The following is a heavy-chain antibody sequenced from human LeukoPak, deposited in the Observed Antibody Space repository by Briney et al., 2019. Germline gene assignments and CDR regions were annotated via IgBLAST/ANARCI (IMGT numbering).Heavy chain of an antibody. CDR1: GDSLGTYK. V-gene: IGHV4-59*01. Sequence: PSETLSLTCSVSGDSLGTYKWSWIRQPPGRGLEWIAHISSSGSAIYNPSLMSRVSMSVDTSKNQFSLRLTSVTAADTAVYYCAREWSGFDFWGQGTTVTVSS. CDR2: ISSSGSA. D-gene: IGHD2-15*01. J-gene: IGHJ3*01. CDR3: AREWSGFDF.